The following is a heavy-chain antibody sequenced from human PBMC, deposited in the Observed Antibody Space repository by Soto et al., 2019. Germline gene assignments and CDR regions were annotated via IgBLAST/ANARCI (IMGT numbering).Heavy chain of an antibody. V-gene: IGHV4-39*01. D-gene: IGHD3-10*01. CDR2: IYYSGST. CDR1: GGSISSSSYY. CDR3: ARSLRREANAIDY. J-gene: IGHJ4*02. Sequence: PSETLSLTCTVSGGSISSSSYYWGWIRPPPGKGLEWIGSIYYSGSTYYNPSLKSRVTISVDTSKNQFSLKLSSVTAADTAVYYCARSLRREANAIDYWGQGTLVTVSS.